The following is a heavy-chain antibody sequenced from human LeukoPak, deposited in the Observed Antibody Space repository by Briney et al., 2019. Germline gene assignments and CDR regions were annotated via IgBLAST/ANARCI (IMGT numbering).Heavy chain of an antibody. Sequence: RSSETLSLTCTVSGGSVSSDNYYWSWIRPPPGKGLEWIGYIYYSGSTNYNPSLKSRVTISVDTSKNQFSLNLSSVTAADTAVYYCWGASYWGQGTLVTVSS. CDR2: IYYSGST. V-gene: IGHV4-61*01. J-gene: IGHJ4*02. D-gene: IGHD3-16*01. CDR3: WGASY. CDR1: GGSVSSDNYY.